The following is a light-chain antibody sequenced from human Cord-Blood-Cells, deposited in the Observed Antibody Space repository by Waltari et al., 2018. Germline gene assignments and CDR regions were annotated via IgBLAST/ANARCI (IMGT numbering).Light chain of an antibody. J-gene: IGLJ1*01. CDR1: SSDVGGCNY. Sequence: QSALTQPASVSGSPGQSIPIPCTGTSSDVGGCNYVSWFQQHPGKAPKLTIYDVSNRPSGVSNRFSGSKSGNTASLTISGLQAEDEADYYCSSYTSSSTYVFGTGTKVTVL. CDR2: DVS. V-gene: IGLV2-14*01. CDR3: SSYTSSSTYV.